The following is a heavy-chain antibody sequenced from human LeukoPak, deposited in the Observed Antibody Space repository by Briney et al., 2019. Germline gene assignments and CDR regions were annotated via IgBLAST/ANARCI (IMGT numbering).Heavy chain of an antibody. J-gene: IGHJ5*02. V-gene: IGHV4-61*02. CDR3: ARGNYGDYAT. Sequence: SQTLSLTCTVSGGSISSGSYYWSWIRQPAGKGLEWIGRIYTSGSTNYNPSLKSRVTIPVDTSKNQFSLKLRSVTAADTAVYYCARGNYGDYATWGQGTLVTVSS. CDR2: IYTSGST. CDR1: GGSISSGSYY. D-gene: IGHD4-17*01.